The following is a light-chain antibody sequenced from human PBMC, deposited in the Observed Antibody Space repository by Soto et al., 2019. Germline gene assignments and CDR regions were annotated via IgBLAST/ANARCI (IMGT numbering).Light chain of an antibody. CDR1: SSDVGGYNY. Sequence: QSVLTQPASVSGSPGQSITISCTGTSSDVGGYNYVSWYQQHPGKAPKLMIYEVSNRPSGVSNRCSGSKSGNTASLTISGLQAEDEAAYYCSSYTSSSPYVFGTGTKVTV. J-gene: IGLJ1*01. CDR3: SSYTSSSPYV. CDR2: EVS. V-gene: IGLV2-14*01.